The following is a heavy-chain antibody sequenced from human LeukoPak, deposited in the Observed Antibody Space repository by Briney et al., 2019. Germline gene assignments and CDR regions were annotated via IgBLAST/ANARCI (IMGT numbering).Heavy chain of an antibody. CDR1: GFIFSSYW. V-gene: IGHV3-7*01. Sequence: GGSLRLSCAASGFIFSSYWMSWVRQAPGKGLEWVANIKQDGSEKYYVDAVKGRFTISRDNAKNSLYLQMNSLRAEDTAVYYCAGGRQLGYWGQGTLVTVSS. CDR3: AGGRQLGY. D-gene: IGHD6-13*01. CDR2: IKQDGSEK. J-gene: IGHJ4*02.